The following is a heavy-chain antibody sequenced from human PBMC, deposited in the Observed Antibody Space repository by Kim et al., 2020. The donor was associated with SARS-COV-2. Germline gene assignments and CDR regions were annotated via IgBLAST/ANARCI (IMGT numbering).Heavy chain of an antibody. V-gene: IGHV3-30*18. CDR3: AKDKVLISSSSWYEFIDY. J-gene: IGHJ4*02. D-gene: IGHD6-13*01. CDR1: GFTFSSYG. CDR2: ISYDGSNQ. Sequence: GGSLRLSCAASGFTFSSYGMHWVRQAPGKGLEWVAVISYDGSNQYYADSVKGRFTISRDNSKNTLYLQMNSLRAEDTAVYYCAKDKVLISSSSWYEFIDYWGQGTLVTVSS.